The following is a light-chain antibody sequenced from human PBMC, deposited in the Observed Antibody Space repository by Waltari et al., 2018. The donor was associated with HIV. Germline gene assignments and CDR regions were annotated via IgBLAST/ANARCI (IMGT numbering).Light chain of an antibody. CDR3: AAWDDSLSGYV. V-gene: IGLV1-47*01. Sequence: QSVLTQPPSASGTPGQRVTISCSGSSSNIGRSYVYWYPQVPGTAPKLLIYSSNHRPSGVPDRFSGSKSGTSASLAISGLRSEDEADYYCAAWDDSLSGYVFGTGTKVTVL. CDR1: SSNIGRSY. J-gene: IGLJ1*01. CDR2: SSN.